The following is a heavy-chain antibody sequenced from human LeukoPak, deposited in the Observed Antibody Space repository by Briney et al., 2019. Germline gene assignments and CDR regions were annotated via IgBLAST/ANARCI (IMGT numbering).Heavy chain of an antibody. D-gene: IGHD2-2*02. CDR2: IWYGGSNK. V-gene: IGHV3-30*02. J-gene: IGHJ3*02. Sequence: GGSLRLSCAASGFTFSSYGMHWVRQAPGKGLEWVAVIWYGGSNKYYADSVKGRFTISRDNSKNTLYLQMNSLRAEDTAVYYCAKDPGYCSSTSCYTGAFDIWGQGTMVTVSS. CDR1: GFTFSSYG. CDR3: AKDPGYCSSTSCYTGAFDI.